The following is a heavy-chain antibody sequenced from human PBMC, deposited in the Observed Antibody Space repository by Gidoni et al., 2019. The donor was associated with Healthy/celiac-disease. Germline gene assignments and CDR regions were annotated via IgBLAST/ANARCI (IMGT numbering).Heavy chain of an antibody. V-gene: IGHV1-3*01. D-gene: IGHD5-18*01. J-gene: IGHJ4*02. CDR3: ARDSDGTAMVPPPDY. CDR1: GYTFTSYA. Sequence: QVQLVQSGAEVKKPGASVKVSCKASGYTFTSYAMHWVRQAPGQRLEWMGWINAGNGNTKYSQKFQGRVTITRDTSASTAYMELSSLRSEDTAVYYCARDSDGTAMVPPPDYWGQGTLVTVSS. CDR2: INAGNGNT.